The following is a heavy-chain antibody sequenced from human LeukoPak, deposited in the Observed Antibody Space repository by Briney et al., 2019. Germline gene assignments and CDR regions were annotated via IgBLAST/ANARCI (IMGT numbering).Heavy chain of an antibody. CDR1: GFTVSSNY. V-gene: IGHV3-53*01. CDR3: ARAGHDYGDYEPPSNYFDY. Sequence: PGGSLRLSCAASGFTVSSNYMSWVRQAPGKGLEWVSVIYSGGSTYYADSVKGRFTISRDNSKNTLYLQMNSLRAEDTAVYYCARAGHDYGDYEPPSNYFDYWGQGTLVTVSS. CDR2: IYSGGST. J-gene: IGHJ4*02. D-gene: IGHD4-17*01.